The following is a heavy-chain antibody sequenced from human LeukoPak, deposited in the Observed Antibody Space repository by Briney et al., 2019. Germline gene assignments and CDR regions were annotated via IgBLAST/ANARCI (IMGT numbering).Heavy chain of an antibody. J-gene: IGHJ6*02. CDR2: IIPIFGTA. D-gene: IGHD6-19*01. Sequence: ASVKVSCKASGGTFSSYAISWVRQAPGQGLEWMGGIIPIFGTANYAQKFQGRVTITADESTSTAYMELSSLRSEDTAVYYCARCPPPVAGDYCYGMDVWGQGTTVTVS. CDR1: GGTFSSYA. V-gene: IGHV1-69*13. CDR3: ARCPPPVAGDYCYGMDV.